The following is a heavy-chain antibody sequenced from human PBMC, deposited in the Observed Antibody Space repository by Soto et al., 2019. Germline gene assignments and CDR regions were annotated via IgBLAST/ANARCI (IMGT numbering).Heavy chain of an antibody. D-gene: IGHD3-10*01. V-gene: IGHV4-59*01. Sequence: SETLSLTCTVSGGYISSYYWSWIRQPPGKGLEWIGYIYYSGSTNYNPSLKSRVTISVDTSKNQFSLKLSSVTAADTAVYYCARGYYGSGSYYKAPLDYWGQGTLVTVSS. J-gene: IGHJ4*02. CDR1: GGYISSYY. CDR3: ARGYYGSGSYYKAPLDY. CDR2: IYYSGST.